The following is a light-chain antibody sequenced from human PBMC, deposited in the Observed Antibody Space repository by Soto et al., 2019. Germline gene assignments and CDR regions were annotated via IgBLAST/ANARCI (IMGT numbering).Light chain of an antibody. Sequence: QMTQSPSSLSASLGDRVTITCRASQGIREYVAWYQQKPGKVPKLLIYGASTLQSGVPSRFGGSGSGTDFTLTISSLQPEDLGTYYCQAFNSAPRPFGQGTKVEIK. CDR1: QGIREY. V-gene: IGKV1-27*01. CDR3: QAFNSAPRP. J-gene: IGKJ1*01. CDR2: GAS.